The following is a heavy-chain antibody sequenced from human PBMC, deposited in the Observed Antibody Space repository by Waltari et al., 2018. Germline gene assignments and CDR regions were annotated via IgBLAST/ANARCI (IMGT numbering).Heavy chain of an antibody. V-gene: IGHV3-21*03. CDR3: ARDWGSEFDY. Sequence: EVQLVESGGGLVKPGGSLRLSCAASGFTFRSYSMHWVRQAPGKGLEWVSSISSSSSYIYYTDSVKGRFTISRDNAKNSLYLQMNSLRAEDTAVYYCARDWGSEFDYWGQGTLVTVSS. D-gene: IGHD3-16*01. CDR1: GFTFRSYS. CDR2: ISSSSSYI. J-gene: IGHJ4*02.